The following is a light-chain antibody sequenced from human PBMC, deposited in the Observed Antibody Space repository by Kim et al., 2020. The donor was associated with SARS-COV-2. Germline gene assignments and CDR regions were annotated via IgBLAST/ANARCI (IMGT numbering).Light chain of an antibody. V-gene: IGKV3-20*01. CDR2: GAS. CDR1: QSVSDSN. J-gene: IGKJ1*01. CDR3: QQYGYSPWT. Sequence: SPRVRATLSCRASQSVSDSNLAWYQHKPGRAPRLLIYGASTRATGIPDRFSGSGSGTDFTLTISRLEPEDFAMYYCQQYGYSPWTFGQGTKVDIK.